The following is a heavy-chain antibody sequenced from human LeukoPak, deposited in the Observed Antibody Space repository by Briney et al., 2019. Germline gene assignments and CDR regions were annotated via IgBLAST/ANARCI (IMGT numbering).Heavy chain of an antibody. J-gene: IGHJ5*02. D-gene: IGHD3-9*01. CDR3: ARAGGYDILTGYYKVGWFDP. CDR1: GGSISSGSYY. Sequence: SETLSLTCTVSGGSISSGSYYWGWLRQPAGKGLEWIGRIYTSGSTNYNPSLKSRVTISVDTSKNHFSLKLSSVTAADTAVYYCARAGGYDILTGYYKVGWFDPWGQGTLVTVSS. V-gene: IGHV4-61*02. CDR2: IYTSGST.